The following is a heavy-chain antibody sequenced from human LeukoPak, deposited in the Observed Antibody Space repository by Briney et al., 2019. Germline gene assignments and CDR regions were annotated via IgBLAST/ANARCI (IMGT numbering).Heavy chain of an antibody. V-gene: IGHV1-46*01. J-gene: IGHJ4*02. D-gene: IGHD6-19*01. CDR3: ARVPYSSGWYDY. Sequence: ASVKVSCKASGYTFTNYYIHWVRQAPGQGLEWMGIINPSGGSTNYAQNFQGRVTMTRDTSISTAYMELSRLRSDDTAVYYCARVPYSSGWYDYWGQGTLVTVSS. CDR2: INPSGGST. CDR1: GYTFTNYY.